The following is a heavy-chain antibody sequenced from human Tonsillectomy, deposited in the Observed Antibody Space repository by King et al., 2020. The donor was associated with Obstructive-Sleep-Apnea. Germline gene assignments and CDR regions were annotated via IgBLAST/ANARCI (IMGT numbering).Heavy chain of an antibody. D-gene: IGHD3-9*01. CDR1: GFSFDGYS. CDR3: AKEKLTRFFDAYGMDV. J-gene: IGHJ6*02. Sequence: QLVESGGAVVQPGGSLRLSCAASGFSFDGYSIHRVRQAPGKGLEWVGLINWDGSNTYYADSVKGRFTISRDNSKNSLYLQMNSLRTADSALYYCAKEKLTRFFDAYGMDVWGQGTTVTVSS. V-gene: IGHV3-43*01. CDR2: INWDGSNT.